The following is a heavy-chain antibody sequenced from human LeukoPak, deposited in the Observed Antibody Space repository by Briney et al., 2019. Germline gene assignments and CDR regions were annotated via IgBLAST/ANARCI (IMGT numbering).Heavy chain of an antibody. CDR3: VKDLGGLYSSDY. Sequence: GGPLRLSCAASGFTYCNYGMYGVRQAAGMGGEWVAFVRNDGSDKYYVDSVKGRFTISRDNSKDALYLQMNSLRAEDTALYYCVKDLGGLYSSDYWGHGTLVTVSS. J-gene: IGHJ4*01. CDR2: VRNDGSDK. D-gene: IGHD3/OR15-3a*01. CDR1: GFTYCNYG. V-gene: IGHV3-30*02.